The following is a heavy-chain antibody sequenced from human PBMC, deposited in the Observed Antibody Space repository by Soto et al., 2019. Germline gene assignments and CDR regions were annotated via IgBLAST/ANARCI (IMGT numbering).Heavy chain of an antibody. V-gene: IGHV1-69*01. CDR3: ARDPEGMHYYESSGYYSPYFDY. CDR1: GGTFSSYA. J-gene: IGHJ4*02. Sequence: QVQLVQSGAEVKKPGSSVKVSCRASGGTFSSYAISWVRQAPGQGLEWMGGIIPIFGTANYAQKFQGRFTITADESTSTAYMELSSLRSEDTAVYYCARDPEGMHYYESSGYYSPYFDYWCQGPLVTVSS. CDR2: IIPIFGTA. D-gene: IGHD3-22*01.